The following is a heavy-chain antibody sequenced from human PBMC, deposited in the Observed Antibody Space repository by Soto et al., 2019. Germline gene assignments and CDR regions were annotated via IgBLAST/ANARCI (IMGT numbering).Heavy chain of an antibody. V-gene: IGHV1-3*01. D-gene: IGHD3-22*01. Sequence: GASVKVSCKASGYTFTSYAMHWVRQAPGQRLEWMGWINAGNGNTKYSQKFQGRVTITRDTSASTAYMELSSLRSEDTAVYYCATDSYYYDSSGYYDAYYFDYWGQGTLVTVSS. CDR2: INAGNGNT. J-gene: IGHJ4*02. CDR1: GYTFTSYA. CDR3: ATDSYYYDSSGYYDAYYFDY.